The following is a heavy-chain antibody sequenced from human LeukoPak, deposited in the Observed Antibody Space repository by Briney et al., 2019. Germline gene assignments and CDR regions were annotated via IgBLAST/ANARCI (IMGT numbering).Heavy chain of an antibody. D-gene: IGHD1-1*01. CDR1: GGSISSYY. J-gene: IGHJ5*02. V-gene: IGHV4-59*08. CDR3: ARHNEMAGFDP. CDR2: IYYSGST. Sequence: SETLSLTCTVSGGSISSYYWSWIRQPPGKGLEWIGYIYYSGSTNYNPSLKSRVTISVDTSKNQFSLKLSSVTAADTAVYYCARHNEMAGFDPWGQGTLVTVSS.